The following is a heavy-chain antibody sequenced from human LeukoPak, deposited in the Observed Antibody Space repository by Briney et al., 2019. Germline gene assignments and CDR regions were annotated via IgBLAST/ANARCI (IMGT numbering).Heavy chain of an antibody. CDR3: VTYYFDSSGPKKNY. V-gene: IGHV4-39*07. CDR1: GGSISSSSYY. D-gene: IGHD3-22*01. J-gene: IGHJ4*02. Sequence: SETLSLTCTVSGGSISSSSYYWSWIRQPPGKGLEWIGEINHSGSTNYNPSLKSRVTISVDTSKKQFSLKLSSVTAADTAVYYCVTYYFDSSGPKKNYWGQGTLVTVSS. CDR2: INHSGST.